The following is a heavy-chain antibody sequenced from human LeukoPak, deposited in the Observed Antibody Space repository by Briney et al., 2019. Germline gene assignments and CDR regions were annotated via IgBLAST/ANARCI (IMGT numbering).Heavy chain of an antibody. CDR2: IIPIFGTA. Sequence: SVKVSCKASGYTFTSYAISWVRQAPGQGLEWMGGIIPIFGTANYAQKFQGRVTITADESTSTAYMELSSLRSEDTAVYYCARDLEAVAVAGKGYWGQGTLVTVSS. CDR1: GYTFTSYA. V-gene: IGHV1-69*13. J-gene: IGHJ4*02. CDR3: ARDLEAVAVAGKGY. D-gene: IGHD6-19*01.